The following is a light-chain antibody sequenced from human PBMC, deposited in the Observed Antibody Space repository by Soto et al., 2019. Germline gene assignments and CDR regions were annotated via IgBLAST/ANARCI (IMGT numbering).Light chain of an antibody. CDR2: GAY. CDR3: QQYGSSPRT. Sequence: EIVLTQSPGTLSLSAGERATISCRASQSVSNSYLAWYQQKPGQAPRLLIYGAYSRATAIPDRFSGSGSGTEFTLTISSLEPEDFAVYYCQQYGSSPRTFGQGTKVEIK. J-gene: IGKJ1*01. CDR1: QSVSNSY. V-gene: IGKV3-20*01.